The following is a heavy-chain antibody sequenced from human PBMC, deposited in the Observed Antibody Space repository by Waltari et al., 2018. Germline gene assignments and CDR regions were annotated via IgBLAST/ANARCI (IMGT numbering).Heavy chain of an antibody. D-gene: IGHD1-26*01. CDR2: IWYDGSKK. Sequence: QEKLVASGGGVVQSGRSLKLSCEASGFSFTNSGMHWGRQAPGKGWEWVAIIWYDGSKKYYADSVKGRFDISRDNSRNTLYLQMDSLRAEDTAVYFCARDQYGESFYYAMNVWGQGTAVTVSS. J-gene: IGHJ6*02. V-gene: IGHV3-33*01. CDR1: GFSFTNSG. CDR3: ARDQYGESFYYAMNV.